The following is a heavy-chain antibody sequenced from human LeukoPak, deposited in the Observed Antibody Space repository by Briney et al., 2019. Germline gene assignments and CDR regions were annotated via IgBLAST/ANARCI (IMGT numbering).Heavy chain of an antibody. CDR1: GFTFSSYE. J-gene: IGHJ4*02. CDR3: ARDYSEAGTTFDY. Sequence: GGSLRLSCAASGFTFSSYEMNWVRQAPGKGLEWVSYISSSDSTIYYADSVKGRFTISRDNAKNSLYLHMNNLRGEDTAVYYCARDYSEAGTTFDYWGQGTLVTVSS. V-gene: IGHV3-48*03. CDR2: ISSSDSTI. D-gene: IGHD6-19*01.